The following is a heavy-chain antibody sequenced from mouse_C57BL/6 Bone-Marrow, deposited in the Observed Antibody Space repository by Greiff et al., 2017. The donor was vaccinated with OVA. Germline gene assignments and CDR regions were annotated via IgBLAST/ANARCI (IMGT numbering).Heavy chain of an antibody. V-gene: IGHV1-82*01. J-gene: IGHJ3*01. CDR1: GYAFSSSW. CDR2: IYPGDGDT. Sequence: QVQLQQSGPELVKPGASVKISCKASGYAFSSSWMNWVKQRPGTGLEWIGRIYPGDGDTNYNGKFKGKATLTADKSSSTAYMQLSSLTSEDSAVYFCARGGDYDWFAYWGQGTLVTVSA. D-gene: IGHD2-3*01. CDR3: ARGGDYDWFAY.